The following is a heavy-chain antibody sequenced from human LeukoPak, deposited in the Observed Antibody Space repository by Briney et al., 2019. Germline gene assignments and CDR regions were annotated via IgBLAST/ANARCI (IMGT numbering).Heavy chain of an antibody. Sequence: LPGGSLRLSCAASGFTFSSYAMSWVRQAPGKGLEWVSAISGSGGSTYYADSVNGRFTISRDNSKNTLFLQLDSLRAEDTAVYYCAKGGHDYNPFSWWGQGTLVTVSS. CDR1: GFTFSSYA. J-gene: IGHJ4*02. CDR2: ISGSGGST. V-gene: IGHV3-23*01. D-gene: IGHD4-11*01. CDR3: AKGGHDYNPFSW.